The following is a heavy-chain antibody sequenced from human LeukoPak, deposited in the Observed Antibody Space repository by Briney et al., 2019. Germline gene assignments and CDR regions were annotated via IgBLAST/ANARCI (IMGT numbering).Heavy chain of an antibody. CDR2: IKQDGSEK. D-gene: IGHD5-18*01. Sequence: GGSLRLSCAASGFTFSSYWMSWVRQAPGKGLEWVDNIKQDGSEKYYVDCVKGRFTISRDNAKNSLYLQMNSLGAEDTAVYYCARDTPHGQLWLDWGQGTLVTVSS. CDR3: ARDTPHGQLWLD. J-gene: IGHJ4*02. CDR1: GFTFSSYW. V-gene: IGHV3-7*01.